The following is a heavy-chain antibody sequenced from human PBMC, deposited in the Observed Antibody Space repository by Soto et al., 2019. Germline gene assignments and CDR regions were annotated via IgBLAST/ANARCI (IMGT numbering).Heavy chain of an antibody. J-gene: IGHJ6*02. V-gene: IGHV5-51*01. CDR2: IYPGDSDT. Sequence: PGESLKISCKGSGYSSTSYWIGWVRQMPGKGLEWMGIIYPGDSDTRYSPSFQGQVTTSADKSISTAYLQWSSLKASDTAMYYCARHAPIYDILTGYLSHYYYYGMDVWGQGTTVTVSS. CDR1: GYSSTSYW. CDR3: ARHAPIYDILTGYLSHYYYYGMDV. D-gene: IGHD3-9*01.